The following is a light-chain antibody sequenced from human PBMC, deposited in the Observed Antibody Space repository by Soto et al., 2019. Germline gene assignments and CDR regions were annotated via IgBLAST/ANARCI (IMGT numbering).Light chain of an antibody. CDR3: QQYNNWPPIT. CDR2: GAS. V-gene: IGKV3-15*01. CDR1: QSVSSN. J-gene: IGKJ2*01. Sequence: EIVMTQSPATLSVSPGERATLSCRASQSVSSNLAWYQQKPGQAPRLLIYGASTRATGIPARFSGSGSRTNFTLTISSLQSEDFAVYYCQQYNNWPPITFSQGTKLEIK.